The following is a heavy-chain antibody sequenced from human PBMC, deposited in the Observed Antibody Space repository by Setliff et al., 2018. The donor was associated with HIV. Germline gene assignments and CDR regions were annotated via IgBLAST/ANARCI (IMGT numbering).Heavy chain of an antibody. Sequence: ETLSLTCAAYGGSFSGYNWSWIRQPPGKGLEWIGEINHSGSTNYNPSLKSRVTISVDTSKNQFSLKLSSVTAADTAVYYCARGGILAIRGVSQIDYWGQGTLVTVSS. D-gene: IGHD3-10*01. CDR2: INHSGST. CDR3: ARGGILAIRGVSQIDY. CDR1: GGSFSGYN. J-gene: IGHJ4*02. V-gene: IGHV4-34*01.